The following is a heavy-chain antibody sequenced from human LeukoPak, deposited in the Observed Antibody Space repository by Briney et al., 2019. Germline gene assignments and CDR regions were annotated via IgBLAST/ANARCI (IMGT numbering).Heavy chain of an antibody. Sequence: PSETLSLTCTVSGGSISSGDYYWSWIRQPPGKGLEWIGEINHSGSTNYNPSLKSRVTISVDTSKNQFSLKLSSVTAADTAVYYCARGWSGYDFRDYFDYWGQGTLVTVSS. V-gene: IGHV4-39*07. J-gene: IGHJ4*02. CDR3: ARGWSGYDFRDYFDY. D-gene: IGHD3-3*01. CDR2: INHSGST. CDR1: GGSISSGDYY.